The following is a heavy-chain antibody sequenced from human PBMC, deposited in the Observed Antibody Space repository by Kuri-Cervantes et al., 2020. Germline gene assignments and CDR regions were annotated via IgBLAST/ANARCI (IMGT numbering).Heavy chain of an antibody. Sequence: ASVKVSCKASGGTFSSYAISWVRQAPGQGLEWMGWISAYNGNTNYAQKLQGRVTMTTDTSTSTAYMELRSLRSDDTAVYYCARDYGVYSSGRIDYWSQGTLVTVSS. CDR2: ISAYNGNT. D-gene: IGHD6-19*01. CDR1: GGTFSSYA. CDR3: ARDYGVYSSGRIDY. J-gene: IGHJ4*02. V-gene: IGHV1-18*01.